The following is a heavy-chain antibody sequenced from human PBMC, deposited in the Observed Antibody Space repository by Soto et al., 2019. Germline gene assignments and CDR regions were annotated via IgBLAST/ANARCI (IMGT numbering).Heavy chain of an antibody. CDR3: ARWGYYYYYGMDV. J-gene: IGHJ6*02. CDR2: IYTSGST. D-gene: IGHD1-26*01. CDR1: CGSIISYY. V-gene: IGHV4-4*07. Sequence: SETLSLTCTVSCGSIISYYWSWIRQPAGKGLEWIGRIYTSGSTNYNPSLKSRVTMSVDTSKNQFSLKLSSVTAADTAVYYCARWGYYYYYGMDVWGQGTTVTVSS.